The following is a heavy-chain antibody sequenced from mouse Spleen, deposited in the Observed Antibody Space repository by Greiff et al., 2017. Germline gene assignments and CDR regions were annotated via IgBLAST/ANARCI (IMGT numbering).Heavy chain of an antibody. CDR1: GYAFTNYL. Sequence: QVQLQQSGAELVRPGTSVKVSCKASGYAFTNYLIEWVKQRPGQGLEWIGVINPGSGGTNYNEKFKGKATLTADKSSSTAYMQLSSLTSEDSAVYFCARGGTGGYFDYWGQGTTLTVSS. CDR3: ARGGTGGYFDY. J-gene: IGHJ2*01. CDR2: INPGSGGT. V-gene: IGHV1-54*01. D-gene: IGHD3-3*01.